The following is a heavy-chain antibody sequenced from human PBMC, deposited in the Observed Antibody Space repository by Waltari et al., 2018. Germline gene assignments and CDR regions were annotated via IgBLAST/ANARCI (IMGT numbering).Heavy chain of an antibody. Sequence: EVQLVESGGGLVKPGGSLRLSCAASGFTFSSYSMNWVRQAPGKGLEWVSSISSSSRYIYSADSVKGRFTISRDNAKNSLYLQMNSLRAEDTAVYYCARFLVGATNYFDYWGQGTLVTVSS. CDR3: ARFLVGATNYFDY. CDR2: ISSSSRYI. CDR1: GFTFSSYS. D-gene: IGHD1-26*01. V-gene: IGHV3-21*01. J-gene: IGHJ4*02.